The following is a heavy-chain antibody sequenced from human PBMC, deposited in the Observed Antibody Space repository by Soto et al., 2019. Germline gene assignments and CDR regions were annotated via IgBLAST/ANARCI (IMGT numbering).Heavy chain of an antibody. J-gene: IGHJ4*02. D-gene: IGHD3-16*01. CDR1: GFTFSSHA. V-gene: IGHV3-23*01. CDR3: AKDYDNDY. Sequence: EVQLLESGGGLVQPGGSLRLSCAASGFTFSSHAMSWVRQAPGKGLEWVSTIRGSGGSTYYADSVKGRFTISRDNSKKTLYLQMSSLRAGDTAVYYCAKDYDNDYWGQGTLVTVSS. CDR2: IRGSGGST.